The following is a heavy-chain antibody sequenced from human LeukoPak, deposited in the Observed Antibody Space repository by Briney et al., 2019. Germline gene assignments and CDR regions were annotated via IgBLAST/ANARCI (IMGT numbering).Heavy chain of an antibody. D-gene: IGHD6-13*01. J-gene: IGHJ4*02. Sequence: GASSKVSCKASCCTSTSYGISCVRQAPGQGLEWMGWISAYNGNTNYAQKLQGRVTMTTDTSTSTAYMELRSLRSDDTAVYYCARDRPAAGGGATDYWGQGTLVTVSS. CDR1: CCTSTSYG. CDR2: ISAYNGNT. V-gene: IGHV1-18*01. CDR3: ARDRPAAGGGATDY.